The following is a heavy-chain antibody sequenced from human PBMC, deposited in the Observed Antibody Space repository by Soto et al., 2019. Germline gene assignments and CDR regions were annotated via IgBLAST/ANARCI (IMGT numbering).Heavy chain of an antibody. J-gene: IGHJ4*02. CDR2: IYHSGST. V-gene: IGHV4-59*12. CDR3: ARIAAAGTNFAY. D-gene: IGHD6-13*01. CDR1: GGSISSYY. Sequence: SETLSLTCTVAGGSISSYYWSWIRQPPGKGLEWIGYIYHSGSTNYNPSLKSRVTISVDTSKNQFSLKLSSVTAADTAVYYCARIAAAGTNFAYWGKGTLVTVSS.